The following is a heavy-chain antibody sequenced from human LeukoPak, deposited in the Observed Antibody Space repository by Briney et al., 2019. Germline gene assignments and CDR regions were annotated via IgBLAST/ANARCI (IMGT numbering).Heavy chain of an antibody. J-gene: IGHJ3*02. Sequence: PGGSLRLSCSASGFTFNSYPVHWVGQAPGKGRVYVSGISRNGGSTYYADSVKGSFTISRDNSKNTLYLKMSSLRAEDTAVYYCVKESGFMVAPNSAFDIWGQGTMVTVSS. CDR2: ISRNGGST. V-gene: IGHV3-64D*06. CDR3: VKESGFMVAPNSAFDI. D-gene: IGHD4/OR15-4a*01. CDR1: GFTFNSYP.